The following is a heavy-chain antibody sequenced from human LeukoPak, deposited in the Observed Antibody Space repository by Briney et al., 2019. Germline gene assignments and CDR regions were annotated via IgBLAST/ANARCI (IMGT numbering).Heavy chain of an antibody. Sequence: SETLSLTCTVSGGSISSYYWGWIRQPPGKGLEWIGYVYYSGNTNYNPSLKSRLTISIDTSKNQFSLKLSSVTAADTAVYYCARLGYSSSFDYWGQGTLVTVPS. CDR3: ARLGYSSSFDY. V-gene: IGHV4-59*08. D-gene: IGHD6-6*01. CDR2: VYYSGNT. J-gene: IGHJ4*02. CDR1: GGSISSYY.